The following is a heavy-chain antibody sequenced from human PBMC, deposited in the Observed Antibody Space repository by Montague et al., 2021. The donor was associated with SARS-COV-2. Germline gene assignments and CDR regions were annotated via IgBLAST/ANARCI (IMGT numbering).Heavy chain of an antibody. CDR1: GVSVKNYY. V-gene: IGHV4-59*02. Sequence: SETLSLTCTVSGVSVKNYYWSWIRQPPGKGLEWTCYVHYSGKTKSNPSLQNPISISLDASKNQFYLSLTSVTSADAAVYYCARHHISTMYGYSWFDPWGRGTLVTV. J-gene: IGHJ5*02. CDR3: ARHHISTMYGYSWFDP. D-gene: IGHD1-14*01. CDR2: VHYSGKT.